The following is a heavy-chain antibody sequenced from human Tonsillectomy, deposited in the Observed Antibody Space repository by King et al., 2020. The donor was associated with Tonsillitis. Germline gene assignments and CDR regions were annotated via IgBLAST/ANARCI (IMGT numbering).Heavy chain of an antibody. D-gene: IGHD4-23*01. CDR3: ASDVTPE. Sequence: VQLVESGGGVVQPGRSLRLSCVASGFTFSTYGMYWFRQAPGKGLEWVAVVWDDGSKSYYADSVKGRFTISRDNSKNTLYLQMNSLGVEDTAVYYCASDVTPEWGQGTLVTVSS. J-gene: IGHJ4*02. CDR2: VWDDGSKS. V-gene: IGHV3-33*01. CDR1: GFTFSTYG.